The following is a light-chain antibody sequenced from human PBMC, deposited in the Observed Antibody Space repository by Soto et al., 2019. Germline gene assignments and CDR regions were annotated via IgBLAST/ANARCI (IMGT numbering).Light chain of an antibody. CDR2: AAS. CDR3: QQLRSYPST. Sequence: IQLTQSPSSLSASVGDRVTITCLASQDIAIYLAWYQQKPGEAPKLLIYAASTLHGGVPSRFSGSGSGTDFALTITSLQAEDFATYYCQQLRSYPSTFGRGTKVDIK. V-gene: IGKV1-9*01. CDR1: QDIAIY. J-gene: IGKJ4*01.